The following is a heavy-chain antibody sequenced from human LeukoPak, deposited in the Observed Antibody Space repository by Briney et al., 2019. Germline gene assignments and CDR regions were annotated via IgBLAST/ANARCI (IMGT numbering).Heavy chain of an antibody. CDR3: ATRTYYYDSSGYLSDY. V-gene: IGHV4-39*07. CDR1: GGSISSSSYY. CDR2: IYYSGST. Sequence: SETLSLTCTVSGGSISSSSYYWGWIRQPPGKGLEWIGSIYYSGSTYYNPSLKSRVTISVDTSKNQFSLKLSSVTAADTAVYYCATRTYYYDSSGYLSDYWGQGTLVTVSS. J-gene: IGHJ4*02. D-gene: IGHD3-22*01.